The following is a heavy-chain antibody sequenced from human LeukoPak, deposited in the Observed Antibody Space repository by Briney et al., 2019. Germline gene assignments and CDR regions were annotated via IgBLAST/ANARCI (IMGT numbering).Heavy chain of an antibody. D-gene: IGHD3-10*01. Sequence: PSETLSLTCTVSGGSISSGDYYWSWIRQPPGKGLEWIGYIYYSGSTYYNPSLKSRVTISVDTSKNQFSLKLSSVTAADTAVYYCARGGDGSGETLGNWFDPWGQGTLVTVSS. V-gene: IGHV4-30-4*01. CDR3: ARGGDGSGETLGNWFDP. CDR2: IYYSGST. CDR1: GGSISSGDYY. J-gene: IGHJ5*02.